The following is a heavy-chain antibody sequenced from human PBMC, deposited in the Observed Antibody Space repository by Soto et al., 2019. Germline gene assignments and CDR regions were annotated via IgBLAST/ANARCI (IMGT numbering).Heavy chain of an antibody. CDR1: GYIFPSYW. V-gene: IGHV5-10-1*01. D-gene: IGHD5-18*01. J-gene: IGHJ6*02. CDR2: IDPSDSYT. CDR3: ARPEDTAMVSYGMDV. Sequence: GESVKISGKGSGYIFPSYWFIWVRQIRRKGLEWMGRIDPSDSYTNYSPSFQGHVTISADKSISTAYLQWSSLKASDTAMYYCARPEDTAMVSYGMDVWGQGTTGTGSS.